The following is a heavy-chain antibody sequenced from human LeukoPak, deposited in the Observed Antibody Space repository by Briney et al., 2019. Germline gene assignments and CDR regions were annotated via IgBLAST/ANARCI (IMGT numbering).Heavy chain of an antibody. CDR2: ISYDGSNK. V-gene: IGHV3-30*18. D-gene: IGHD6-13*01. CDR1: GFTFSSYG. CDR3: AKDRAAAGAFFGP. Sequence: GGSLRLSCAASGFTFSSYGMHWVRQAPGKGLEWVAVISYDGSNKYYADSVKGRFTISRDNSKNTLYLQMNSLRAGDTAVYYCAKDRAAAGAFFGPWGQGTLVTVSS. J-gene: IGHJ5*02.